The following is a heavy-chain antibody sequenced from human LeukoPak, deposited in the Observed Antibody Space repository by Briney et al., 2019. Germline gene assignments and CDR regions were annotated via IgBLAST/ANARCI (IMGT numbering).Heavy chain of an antibody. V-gene: IGHV3-7*01. J-gene: IGHJ4*02. CDR1: GFTFSSYW. Sequence: GGSLRLSCAASGFTFSSYWMSWVRQAPGKGLEWVANIKQDGSEKYYVDSVKGRFTISRDNAKNSLYLQMNSLRAEDTAVYYCARDHYYDSSGYYYYSDYWGQGTLVTVSS. D-gene: IGHD3-22*01. CDR2: IKQDGSEK. CDR3: ARDHYYDSSGYYYYSDY.